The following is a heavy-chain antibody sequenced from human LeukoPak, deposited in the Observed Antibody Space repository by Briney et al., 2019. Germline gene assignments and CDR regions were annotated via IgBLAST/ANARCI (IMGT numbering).Heavy chain of an antibody. D-gene: IGHD3-16*02. V-gene: IGHV3-7*01. CDR3: ARHKTYYDYVWGSYRPNHFDY. CDR2: IKQDGSEK. J-gene: IGHJ4*02. CDR1: GFTFSSYW. Sequence: GGSLRLSCAASGFTFSSYWMSWVRQAPGKGLEWVANIKQDGSEKYYVDSVKGRYTISRDNAKNSLYLQMNILRAEDTAVYYCARHKTYYDYVWGSYRPNHFDYWGQGTLVTVSS.